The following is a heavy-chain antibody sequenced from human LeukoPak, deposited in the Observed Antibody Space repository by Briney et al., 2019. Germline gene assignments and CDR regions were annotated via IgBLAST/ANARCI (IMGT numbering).Heavy chain of an antibody. D-gene: IGHD3-16*01. CDR1: GFTFTDYW. J-gene: IGHJ4*02. CDR3: ARGFYVS. Sequence: GGSLRLSCAASGFTFTDYWMHWVRQAPGKGLVWVSRVDHDGSGTAYADSVTGRFTISRDNAKNTVYLQMNSLRADDTAVYHCARGFYVSGGQGTLVTVSS. V-gene: IGHV3-74*01. CDR2: VDHDGSGT.